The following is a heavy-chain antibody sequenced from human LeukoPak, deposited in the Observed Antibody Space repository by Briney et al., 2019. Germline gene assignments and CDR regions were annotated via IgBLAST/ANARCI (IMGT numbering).Heavy chain of an antibody. CDR2: IIPIFGTA. V-gene: IGHV1-69*13. J-gene: IGHJ4*02. CDR3: ARGWLAETTVVTPYNY. Sequence: SVKVSCKASGYTFTSYYMHWVRQAPGQGLEWMGGIIPIFGTANYAQKFQGRVTITAVESMSTAYMELSSLRSEDTAVYYCARGWLAETTVVTPYNYWGQGTLVTVSS. CDR1: GYTFTSYY. D-gene: IGHD4-23*01.